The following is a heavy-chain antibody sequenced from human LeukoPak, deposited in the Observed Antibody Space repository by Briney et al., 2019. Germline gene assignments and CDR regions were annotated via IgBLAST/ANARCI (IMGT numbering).Heavy chain of an antibody. CDR1: GFTFSSYG. D-gene: IGHD3-16*01. CDR2: ISYDGSNK. Sequence: GGSLRLSCAASGFTFSSYGMHWVRQAPGKGLEWVAVISYDGSNKYYADSVKGRFTISRDNSKNTLYLQMNSLRAEDTAVYYCAKVEAGGSFDYWGQGTLVTVSS. J-gene: IGHJ4*02. V-gene: IGHV3-30*18. CDR3: AKVEAGGSFDY.